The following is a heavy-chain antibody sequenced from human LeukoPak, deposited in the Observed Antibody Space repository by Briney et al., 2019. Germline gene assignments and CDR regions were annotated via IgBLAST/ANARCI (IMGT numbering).Heavy chain of an antibody. Sequence: SETLSLTCAVYGGSFSGYYWSWIRQPPGKGLEWIGEINHSGSTNYNPSLKSRVTISVDTSKNQFSLKLSSVTAADTAVYYCARGRISGIAAAGTTFDYWVQGTLVTVSS. CDR3: ARGRISGIAAAGTTFDY. V-gene: IGHV4-34*01. J-gene: IGHJ4*02. CDR1: GGSFSGYY. D-gene: IGHD6-13*01. CDR2: INHSGST.